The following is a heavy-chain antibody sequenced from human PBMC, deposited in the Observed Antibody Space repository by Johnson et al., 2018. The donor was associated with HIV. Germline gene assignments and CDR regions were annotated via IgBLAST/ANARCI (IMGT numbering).Heavy chain of an antibody. Sequence: QVQLVESGGGVVQPGRSLRLSCAASGFTFSNYGMHWVRQAPGKGLEWVAVISYDGNNKYYADSVKGRFTISRDNSKNTLYLQINSLRAEDTAVYYCANLGDYSGIWGQGTMVTVSS. J-gene: IGHJ3*02. D-gene: IGHD4-11*01. V-gene: IGHV3-30*18. CDR2: ISYDGNNK. CDR1: GFTFSNYG. CDR3: ANLGDYSGI.